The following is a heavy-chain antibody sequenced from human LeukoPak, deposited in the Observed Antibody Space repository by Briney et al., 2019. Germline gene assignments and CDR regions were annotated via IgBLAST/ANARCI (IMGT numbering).Heavy chain of an antibody. CDR2: ISAYNGNT. V-gene: IGHV1-18*01. Sequence: GASVKVSCKASGYTFTSYGISWVRQAPGQGLEWMGWISAYNGNTNYAQKLQGRVTMTTDTSTSTAYMELRSLRSDDTAVYYCARDYVVAAKEFWFNPWGQGTLVTVSS. J-gene: IGHJ5*02. D-gene: IGHD2-15*01. CDR1: GYTFTSYG. CDR3: ARDYVVAAKEFWFNP.